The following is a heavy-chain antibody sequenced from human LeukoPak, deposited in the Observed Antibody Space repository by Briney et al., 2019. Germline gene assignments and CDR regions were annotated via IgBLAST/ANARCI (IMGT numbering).Heavy chain of an antibody. CDR3: AHRRDCTSWYDAFDI. V-gene: IGHV2-5*02. CDR2: IYWDDDK. J-gene: IGHJ3*02. Sequence: ESGPTLVKPTQTLTLTCTFSGFSLSTSEVGVGWIRQPPGKALEWLALIYWDDDKRYSPSLKSRLTITKDTSKNQVLLTMTNMDPVDTATYYCAHRRDCTSWYDAFDIWGQGTMVTVSS. D-gene: IGHD6-13*01. CDR1: GFSLSTSEVG.